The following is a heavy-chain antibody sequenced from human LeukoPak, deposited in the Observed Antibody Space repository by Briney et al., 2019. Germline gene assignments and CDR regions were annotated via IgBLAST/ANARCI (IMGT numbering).Heavy chain of an antibody. J-gene: IGHJ3*02. Sequence: ASVKVSCKASGYTFTGYYMHWVRQAPGQGLEWMGRINPNSGGTSYAQKFQGRVTMTRDTSISTAYMELSRLRSDDTAVYYCARELSGIQLLKSNDAFDIWGQGTMVTVSS. CDR2: INPNSGGT. CDR3: ARELSGIQLLKSNDAFDI. V-gene: IGHV1-2*06. D-gene: IGHD5-18*01. CDR1: GYTFTGYY.